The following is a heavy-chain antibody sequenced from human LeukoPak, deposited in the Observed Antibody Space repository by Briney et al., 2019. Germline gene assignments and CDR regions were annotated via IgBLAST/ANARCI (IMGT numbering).Heavy chain of an antibody. CDR1: GGTFSSYA. D-gene: IGHD3-22*01. CDR3: AFQTYYYDSSGLNWFDP. CDR2: IIPIFGTA. J-gene: IGHJ5*02. V-gene: IGHV1-69*13. Sequence: SVKVSCKASGGTFSSYAISWVRQAPGQGLEWMGGIIPIFGTANYAQKFQGRVTITANESTSTAYMELSSLRSEDTAVYYCAFQTYYYDSSGLNWFDPWGQGTLVTVSS.